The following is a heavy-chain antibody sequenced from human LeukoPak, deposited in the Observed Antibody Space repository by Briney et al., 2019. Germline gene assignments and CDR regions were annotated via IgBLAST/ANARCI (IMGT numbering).Heavy chain of an antibody. CDR2: IKQDGSEK. CDR1: GFTFSSYW. Sequence: GVLRLSCAASGFTFSSYWMSWVRQAPGKGLEWVANIKQDGSEKYFVDSVKGRFTISRDNAKNSLYLQMNSLRAEDTAVYYCARVRAIYDAFDIWGQGTMVTVSS. V-gene: IGHV3-7*01. D-gene: IGHD2-2*01. CDR3: ARVRAIYDAFDI. J-gene: IGHJ3*02.